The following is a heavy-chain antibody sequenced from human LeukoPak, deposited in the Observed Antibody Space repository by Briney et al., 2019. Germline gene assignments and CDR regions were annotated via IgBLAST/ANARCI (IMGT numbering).Heavy chain of an antibody. Sequence: SQTLTLTCAISGFSFCSTRAAWNWITQSPSRGLEWLGRTYYRSKWYSDYAVSVRGRITVNPDTSPNQFSLQLNSVTPEDTAVDYCARYTSSWFFDGWGLGTLVTVSS. CDR3: ARYTSSWFFDG. V-gene: IGHV6-1*01. D-gene: IGHD6-13*01. CDR2: TYYRSKWYS. J-gene: IGHJ4*02. CDR1: GFSFCSTRAA.